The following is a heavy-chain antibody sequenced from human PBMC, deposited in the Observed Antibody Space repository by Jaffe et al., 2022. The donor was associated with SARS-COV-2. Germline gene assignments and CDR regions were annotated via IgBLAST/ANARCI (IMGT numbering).Heavy chain of an antibody. V-gene: IGHV1-8*01. J-gene: IGHJ2*01. CDR3: ARGFIAAAGTYWYFDL. D-gene: IGHD6-13*01. Sequence: QVQLVQSGAEVKKPGASVKVSCKASGYTFTSYDINWVRQATGQGLEWMGWMNPNSGNTGYAQKFQGRVTMTRNTSISTAYMELSSLRSEDTAVYYCARGFIAAAGTYWYFDLWGRGTLVTVSS. CDR2: MNPNSGNT. CDR1: GYTFTSYD.